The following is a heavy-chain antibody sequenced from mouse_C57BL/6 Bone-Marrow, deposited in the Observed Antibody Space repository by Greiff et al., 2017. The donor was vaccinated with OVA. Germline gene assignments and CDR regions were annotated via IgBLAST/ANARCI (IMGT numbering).Heavy chain of an antibody. J-gene: IGHJ4*01. CDR3: ARGDYAMDY. V-gene: IGHV1-52*01. CDR2: IDPSDSET. CDR1: GYTFTSYW. Sequence: QVQLKQSGAELVRPGSSVKLSCKASGYTFTSYWMHWVKQRPIQGLEWIGNIDPSDSETHYNQKFKDKATLTVDKSSSTAYMQLSSLTSEDSAVYYCARGDYAMDYWGQGTSVTVSS.